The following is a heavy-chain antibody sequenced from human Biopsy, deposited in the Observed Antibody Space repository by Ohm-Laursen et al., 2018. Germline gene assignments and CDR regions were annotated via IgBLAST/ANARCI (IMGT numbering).Heavy chain of an antibody. CDR1: GYTFITYY. CDR3: ARDRIGGRGDPPDH. V-gene: IGHV1-46*01. J-gene: IGHJ4*02. D-gene: IGHD3-10*01. CDR2: INPSGGST. Sequence: ASVKVSCKAFGYTFITYYVNWVRQAPGQGLGWMGKINPSGGSTSYAQKFQGRVTMTRDTSTTTVYMELSSLRSEDTAVYYCARDRIGGRGDPPDHWGQGTLVTVSS.